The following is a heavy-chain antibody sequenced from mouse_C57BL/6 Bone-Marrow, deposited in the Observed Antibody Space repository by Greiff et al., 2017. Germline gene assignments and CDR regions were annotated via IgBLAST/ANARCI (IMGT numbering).Heavy chain of an antibody. CDR1: GYTFTSYW. CDR2: VNPSNGGT. CDR3: ARREAGTAQEVLFAY. Sequence: QVQLKQPGTELVKPGASVKLSCKASGYTFTSYWMHWVKQRPGQGLEWIGNVNPSNGGTNYNEKFKSKATLTVDKSSSTAYMQLSSLTSEDSAVYYCARREAGTAQEVLFAYWGQGTLVTVSA. D-gene: IGHD3-2*02. J-gene: IGHJ3*01. V-gene: IGHV1-53*01.